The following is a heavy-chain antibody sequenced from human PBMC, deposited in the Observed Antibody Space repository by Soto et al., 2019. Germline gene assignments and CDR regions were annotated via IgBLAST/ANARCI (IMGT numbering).Heavy chain of an antibody. V-gene: IGHV3-23*01. J-gene: IGHJ4*02. CDR3: AKVFSPEGGNYFDY. CDR1: GFTFSNYA. Sequence: EVQLSESGGRLVQPGGSLRLSCAASGFTFSNYAMNWVRQAPGKGLEWVSAISNSFSDGNTHYADSVKGRFTISRDNDKNTVFLEMNSLRAEDTAVYYCAKVFSPEGGNYFDYWGQGTLVTVSS. CDR2: ISNSFSDGNT.